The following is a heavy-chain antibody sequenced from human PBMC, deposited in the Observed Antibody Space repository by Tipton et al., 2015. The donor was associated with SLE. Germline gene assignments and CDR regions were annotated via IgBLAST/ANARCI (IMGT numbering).Heavy chain of an antibody. CDR1: GVSVTNYY. D-gene: IGHD6-25*01. Sequence: TLSLTCTVSGVSVTNYYWSWIRQPPGKRLEWIGFIQGRENTNYNPSLKSLVTMSIDTSKNQFSLRLRSVTAADTAVYYCARHRRMDSGIWASDLDYGGQGPRFPVSP. J-gene: IGHJ4*02. CDR2: IQGRENT. V-gene: IGHV4-59*08. CDR3: ARHRRMDSGIWASDLDY.